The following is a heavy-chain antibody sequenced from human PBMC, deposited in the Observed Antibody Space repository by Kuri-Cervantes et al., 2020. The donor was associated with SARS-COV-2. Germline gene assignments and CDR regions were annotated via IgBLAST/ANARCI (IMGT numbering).Heavy chain of an antibody. Sequence: GESLKISCAASEFTFSSYGMHWVRQAPGKGLEWVAVISYDGSNKYYADSVKGRFTISRDNSKNTLYLQMNSLRAEDTAVYYCASRYSSSWYAVDYWGQGTLVTVSS. V-gene: IGHV3-30*03. CDR1: EFTFSSYG. CDR2: ISYDGSNK. D-gene: IGHD6-13*01. CDR3: ASRYSSSWYAVDY. J-gene: IGHJ4*02.